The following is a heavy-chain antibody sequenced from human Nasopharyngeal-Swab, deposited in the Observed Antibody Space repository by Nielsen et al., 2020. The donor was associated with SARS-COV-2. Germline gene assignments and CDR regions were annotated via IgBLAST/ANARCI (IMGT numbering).Heavy chain of an antibody. CDR2: ISGSGDST. D-gene: IGHD1-1*01. CDR1: GFTFSNYG. J-gene: IGHJ4*02. V-gene: IGHV3-23*01. CDR3: ARDEAGTANSGFDY. Sequence: GESLKISCAAAGFTFSNYGMNWVRQTPGKGLEWVSSISGSGDSTYYADSVKGRFTISRDNSKNTLFLQMNSLRADDTAVYYCARDEAGTANSGFDYWGQGTLVTVSS.